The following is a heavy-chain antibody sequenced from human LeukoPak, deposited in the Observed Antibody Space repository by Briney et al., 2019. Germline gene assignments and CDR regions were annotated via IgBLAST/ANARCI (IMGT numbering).Heavy chain of an antibody. Sequence: ASVKVSCKASGYTFTSYYMHWERQAPGQGLEWMGKMNPSGGSTTYAQKFQGRVAMTRDMSTSTVYMELSSLRSEDTAVYYCARVGAYDSSGYYLRNAFGIWGQGTMVTVSS. D-gene: IGHD3-22*01. V-gene: IGHV1-46*01. CDR3: ARVGAYDSSGYYLRNAFGI. J-gene: IGHJ3*02. CDR2: MNPSGGST. CDR1: GYTFTSYY.